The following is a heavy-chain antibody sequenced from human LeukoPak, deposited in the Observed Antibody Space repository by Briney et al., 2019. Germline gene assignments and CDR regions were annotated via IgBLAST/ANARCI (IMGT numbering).Heavy chain of an antibody. Sequence: SETLSLTXTVSGGSISSGSYYWNWIRQPAGKGLEWIGRIYTSGSTNYNPSLKSRVTISVDTSKNQFSLKLSSVTAADTAVYYCARGGRDGYNNWFDPWGQGTLVTVSS. CDR2: IYTSGST. V-gene: IGHV4-61*02. D-gene: IGHD5-24*01. CDR1: GGSISSGSYY. CDR3: ARGGRDGYNNWFDP. J-gene: IGHJ5*02.